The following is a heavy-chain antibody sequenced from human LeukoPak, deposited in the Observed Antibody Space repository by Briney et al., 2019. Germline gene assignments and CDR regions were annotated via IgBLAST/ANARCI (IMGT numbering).Heavy chain of an antibody. V-gene: IGHV3-23*01. D-gene: IGHD2-2*01. CDR1: GFTFSNYA. CDR2: ISGSGDST. J-gene: IGHJ4*02. Sequence: GGSLRLSCATSGFTFSNYAMSWVRQAPGKGLEWVSGISGSGDSTNYAGSVKGRFTISRDNSKNTLYLRMNSPRAEDTAVYYCAKDSVVVPGLVNYFDYWGQGTLVTVSS. CDR3: AKDSVVVPGLVNYFDY.